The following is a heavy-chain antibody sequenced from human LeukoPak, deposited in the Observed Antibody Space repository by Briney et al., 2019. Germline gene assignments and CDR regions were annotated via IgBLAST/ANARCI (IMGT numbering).Heavy chain of an antibody. CDR1: GYTFTGYY. V-gene: IGHV1-2*02. D-gene: IGHD4-11*01. J-gene: IGHJ4*02. CDR2: INPNSGGT. Sequence: ASVKVSCKASGYTFTGYYMHWVRQAPGQGLEWMGWINPNSGGTNYAQKFQGRVTMTRDTSISTAYMELSRLRSDDTAVYYCARERSNYEDYYFDYWGQGTLVTVSS. CDR3: ARERSNYEDYYFDY.